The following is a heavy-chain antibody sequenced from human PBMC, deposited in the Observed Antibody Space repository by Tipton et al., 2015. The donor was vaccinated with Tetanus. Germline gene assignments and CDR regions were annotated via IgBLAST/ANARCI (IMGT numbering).Heavy chain of an antibody. D-gene: IGHD2/OR15-2a*01. CDR3: ARETSLTTSY. J-gene: IGHJ1*01. Sequence: SLRLSCLASGFSFSTYNFHWVRQAPGKGLEWVANIWYDGTTKFYADSVKGRFTTSRDNAKNTLFLQMNNLRAEDTAVYFCARETSLTTSYWGQGTLVTVSS. CDR2: IWYDGTTK. V-gene: IGHV3-33*01. CDR1: GFSFSTYN.